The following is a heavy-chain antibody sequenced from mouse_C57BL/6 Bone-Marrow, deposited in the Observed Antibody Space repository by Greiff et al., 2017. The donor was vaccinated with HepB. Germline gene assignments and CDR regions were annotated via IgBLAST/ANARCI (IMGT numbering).Heavy chain of an antibody. J-gene: IGHJ3*01. V-gene: IGHV1-82*01. CDR3: ARGYYGSSSAWFAY. CDR2: IYPGDGDT. D-gene: IGHD1-1*01. Sequence: VQLQESGPELVKPGASVKISCKASGYAFSSSWMNWVKQRPGKGLEWIGRIYPGDGDTNYNEKFKSKATLTVDTSSSTAYMQLSSLTSEDSAVYYCARGYYGSSSAWFAYWGQGTLVTVSA. CDR1: GYAFSSSW.